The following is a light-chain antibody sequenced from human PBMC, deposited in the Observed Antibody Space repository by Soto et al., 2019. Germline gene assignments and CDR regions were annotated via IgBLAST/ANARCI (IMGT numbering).Light chain of an antibody. CDR2: GAS. CDR1: QSVSSSY. V-gene: IGKV3-20*01. J-gene: IGKJ2*01. CDR3: HQYGTLYT. Sequence: EIVLTQSPGTLSLSPGERATLSCRASQSVSSSYLAWYQQKPGQALRLLIYGASSRATGIPDRFSGSGSGTDFTLTISRLEPEDFAVYYCHQYGTLYTFGQGTKLEIK.